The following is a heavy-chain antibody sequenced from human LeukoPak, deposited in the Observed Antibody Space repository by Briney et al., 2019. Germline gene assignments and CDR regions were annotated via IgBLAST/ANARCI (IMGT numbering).Heavy chain of an antibody. D-gene: IGHD2-2*01. CDR1: GFTFSSYG. CDR3: ARDLASNWNWFDP. V-gene: IGHV3-23*01. J-gene: IGHJ5*02. Sequence: PGGSLRLSCAASGFTFSSYGMSWVRQAPGKGLEWVSAISGSGGSTYYADSVKGRFTISRDNSKNTLYLQMNSLRSDDTAVYYCARDLASNWNWFDPWGQGTLVTVSS. CDR2: ISGSGGST.